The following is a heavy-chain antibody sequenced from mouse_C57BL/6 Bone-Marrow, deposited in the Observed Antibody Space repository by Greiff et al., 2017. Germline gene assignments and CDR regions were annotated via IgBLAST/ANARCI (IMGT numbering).Heavy chain of an antibody. V-gene: IGHV1-15*01. CDR2: IDPATGGT. Sequence: VQLQQSGAELVRPGASVTLSCKASGYTFTDYEMHWVKQTPVHGLEWIGAIDPATGGTAYNQKFKGKAILTADKSSSTAYMELRSLTSDDSAVYYCTDYYYGSSAWFAYWGQGTLVTVSA. CDR3: TDYYYGSSAWFAY. J-gene: IGHJ3*01. CDR1: GYTFTDYE. D-gene: IGHD1-1*01.